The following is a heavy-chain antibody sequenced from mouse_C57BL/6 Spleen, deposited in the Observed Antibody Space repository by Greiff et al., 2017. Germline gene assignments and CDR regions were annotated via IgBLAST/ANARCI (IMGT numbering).Heavy chain of an antibody. Sequence: EVNVVESEGGLVQPGSSMKISCTASGYTFSGYYMAWVSQGPGKGLEWVANINYDGSSTYYLDSLKSRYILSRDNAKNILYLQMSSLKSEDTATYYCARDEIYYGPTGYFDAWGTEPTVPVSS. CDR1: GYTFSGYY. CDR3: ARDEIYYGPTGYFDA. D-gene: IGHD2-1*01. J-gene: IGHJ1*03. CDR2: INYDGSST. V-gene: IGHV5-16*01.